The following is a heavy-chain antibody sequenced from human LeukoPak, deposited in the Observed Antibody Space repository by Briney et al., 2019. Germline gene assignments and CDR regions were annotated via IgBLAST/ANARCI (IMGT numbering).Heavy chain of an antibody. Sequence: GGSLRLSCAASGFTVSSNYVSWVRQAPGKGLEWVSVIYSGGSTYYADSVRGRFTISRDKSKNTLYLQMNSLRVEDTAVYYCARDCLVGANVEYYFDSWGQGTQVTVSS. CDR1: GFTVSSNY. V-gene: IGHV3-53*01. CDR2: IYSGGST. CDR3: ARDCLVGANVEYYFDS. J-gene: IGHJ4*02. D-gene: IGHD1-26*01.